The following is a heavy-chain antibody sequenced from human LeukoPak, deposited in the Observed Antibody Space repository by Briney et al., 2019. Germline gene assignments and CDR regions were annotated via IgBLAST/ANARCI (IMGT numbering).Heavy chain of an antibody. CDR3: ARGWRYCTNGVCWRWFDP. CDR1: GYTFTGYY. V-gene: IGHV1-2*02. CDR2: INPNSGGT. Sequence: ASVKVSCKASGYTFTGYYMHWVRQAPGQGLEWTGWINPNSGGTNYAQKFQGRVTMTRDTSISTAYMELSRLRSDDTAVYYCARGWRYCTNGVCWRWFDPWGQGTLVTVSS. J-gene: IGHJ5*02. D-gene: IGHD2-8*01.